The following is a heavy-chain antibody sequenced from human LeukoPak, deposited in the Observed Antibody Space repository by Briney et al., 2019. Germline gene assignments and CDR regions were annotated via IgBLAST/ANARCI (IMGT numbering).Heavy chain of an antibody. J-gene: IGHJ6*03. Sequence: NPSETLSLTCSVPGGPIISHYWSWTRQPPGKGLEWIGYISNSGSTDYNPSLRSRVTISINTSKNQFSLKLTSVTAADSAVYYCVRDALEGYYSYYYMDVWGRGTTVTVSS. V-gene: IGHV4-59*11. CDR3: VRDALEGYYSYYYMDV. CDR2: ISNSGST. CDR1: GGPIISHY. D-gene: IGHD1-1*01.